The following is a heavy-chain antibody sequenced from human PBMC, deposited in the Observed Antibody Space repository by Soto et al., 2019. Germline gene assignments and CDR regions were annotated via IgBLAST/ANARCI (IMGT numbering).Heavy chain of an antibody. CDR2: IYYSGST. CDR1: GGSLSSGGYY. V-gene: IGHV4-31*03. J-gene: IGHJ6*02. Sequence: SETLSLTCTVSGGSLSSGGYYWSWIRQHPGKGLEWIGYIYYSGSTYYNPSLKSRVTISVDTSKNQFSLKLSSVTAADTAVYYCARDRFRGAAYYYGMDVWGQGTTVTVSS. CDR3: ARDRFRGAAYYYGMDV. D-gene: IGHD2-15*01.